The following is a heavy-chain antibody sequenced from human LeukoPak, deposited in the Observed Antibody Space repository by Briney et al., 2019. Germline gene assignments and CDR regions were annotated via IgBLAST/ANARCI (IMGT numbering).Heavy chain of an antibody. J-gene: IGHJ3*02. CDR3: ERSSGYYYVGRAFDI. CDR1: AGSFSGYY. CDR2: INHSGST. V-gene: IGHV4-34*01. Sequence: SETLSLTCAVYAGSFSGYYWSWIRQPPGKGLEWIGEINHSGSTNYNPSLKSRVTISVDTSKNQFSLKLSSVTAADTAVYYCERSSGYYYVGRAFDIWGQGTMVTVSS. D-gene: IGHD3-22*01.